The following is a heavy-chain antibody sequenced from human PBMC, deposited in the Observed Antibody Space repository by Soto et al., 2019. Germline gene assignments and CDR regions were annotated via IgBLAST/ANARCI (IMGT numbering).Heavy chain of an antibody. J-gene: IGHJ4*02. Sequence: GGSLRLSCAASGFTFSSYAMNWVRQAPAKGLEWVSAISATGGTTYYADSVKGRFTISRDNSKNTLYLQMNSLRAEDTAVYYCAKDLGGWLRLLEYWGQGTLVTVSS. CDR2: ISATGGTT. CDR1: GFTFSSYA. V-gene: IGHV3-23*01. CDR3: AKDLGGWLRLLEY. D-gene: IGHD5-12*01.